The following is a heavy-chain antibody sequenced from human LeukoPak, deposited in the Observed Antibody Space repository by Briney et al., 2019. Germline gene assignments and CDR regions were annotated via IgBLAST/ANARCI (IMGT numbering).Heavy chain of an antibody. Sequence: GGSLRLSRAASGFTFSSYSMNWVRQAPGKGLEWVSSISSSSSYIYYADSVKGRFTISRDNAKNSLYLQMNSLRAEDTAVYYCARGLIHYYDSSGYYPRAFDIWGQGTMVTVSS. CDR1: GFTFSSYS. D-gene: IGHD3-22*01. CDR2: ISSSSSYI. V-gene: IGHV3-21*01. CDR3: ARGLIHYYDSSGYYPRAFDI. J-gene: IGHJ3*02.